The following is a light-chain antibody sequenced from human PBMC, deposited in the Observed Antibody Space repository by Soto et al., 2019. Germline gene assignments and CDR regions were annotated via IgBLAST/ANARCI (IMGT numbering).Light chain of an antibody. CDR2: YAS. Sequence: ETVLTQSPVTLSLSPGERATVSCMAIQSVSSHLSWYQQKPGQAPRLLIYYASIRATGIPARLSGSWSGTDFTLTINGLEPEDSAVYYCQQRGNWPPTWTFGQGTKVDIK. CDR1: QSVSSH. CDR3: QQRGNWPPTWT. J-gene: IGKJ1*01. V-gene: IGKV3-11*01.